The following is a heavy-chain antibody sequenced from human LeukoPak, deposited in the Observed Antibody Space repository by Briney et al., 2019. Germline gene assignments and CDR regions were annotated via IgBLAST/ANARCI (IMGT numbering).Heavy chain of an antibody. Sequence: ASVKVSCKVSGYTLTELSMHWVRQAPGKGLEWMGGFDPEDGETIYAQKFQGRVTMTEDTSTDTAYMELSSLRSEDTAVYYCAAYTIVGATNLARAFDYWGQGTLVTVSS. J-gene: IGHJ4*02. CDR1: GYTLTELS. D-gene: IGHD1-26*01. CDR3: AAYTIVGATNLARAFDY. V-gene: IGHV1-24*01. CDR2: FDPEDGET.